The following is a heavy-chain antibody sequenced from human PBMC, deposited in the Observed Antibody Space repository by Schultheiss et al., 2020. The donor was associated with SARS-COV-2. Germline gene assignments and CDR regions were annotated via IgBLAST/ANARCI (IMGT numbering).Heavy chain of an antibody. D-gene: IGHD5-12*01. Sequence: ASVKVSCKASGYTFTGYYMHWVRQAPGQGLEWMGWISAYNGNTNYAQKLKGRVTMTTDKSTSTAYMELRSLRSDDTAVYYCARARVATITLSLNYYYGMDVWGQGTTVTVSS. J-gene: IGHJ6*02. CDR1: GYTFTGYY. CDR2: ISAYNGNT. V-gene: IGHV1-18*04. CDR3: ARARVATITLSLNYYYGMDV.